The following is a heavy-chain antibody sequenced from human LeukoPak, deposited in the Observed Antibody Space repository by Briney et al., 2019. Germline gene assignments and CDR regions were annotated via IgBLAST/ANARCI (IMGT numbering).Heavy chain of an antibody. V-gene: IGHV3-21*04. CDR2: ISSSSSYI. J-gene: IGHJ4*02. Sequence: GGSLRLSCAASGFTFSSYSMNWVRQAPGKGLEWVSSISSSSSYIYYADSVKGRFTISRDNAKNSLSLQMNSLRAEDTALYYCAKVDCSSTNCPIDYWGQGTLVTVSS. D-gene: IGHD2-2*01. CDR1: GFTFSSYS. CDR3: AKVDCSSTNCPIDY.